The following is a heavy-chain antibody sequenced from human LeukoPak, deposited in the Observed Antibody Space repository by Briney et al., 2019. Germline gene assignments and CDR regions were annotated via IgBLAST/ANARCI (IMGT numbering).Heavy chain of an antibody. Sequence: GGSLRLSCAASGFTFSTYAMSWVRQAPGKGLEWVSGISGSGGSTFYADSVKGRFTISRDNSKNTLYLQMNSLRAEDTAVYYCEKDRAYYTDSSGYYLVRAYDYWGQGTLVTVSS. CDR1: GFTFSTYA. V-gene: IGHV3-23*01. J-gene: IGHJ4*02. D-gene: IGHD3-22*01. CDR2: ISGSGGST. CDR3: EKDRAYYTDSSGYYLVRAYDY.